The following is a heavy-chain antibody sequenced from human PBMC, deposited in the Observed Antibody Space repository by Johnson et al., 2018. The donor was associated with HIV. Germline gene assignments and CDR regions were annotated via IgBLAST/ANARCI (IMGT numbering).Heavy chain of an antibody. Sequence: VQLVESGGGLVQPGGSLRLSCAASGFTFSSYWMHWVRQGPGKGLVWVSRINGDGSGITYADSVTGRFTISRDNTKNTVYLQMNSLRAEDTAVYYCAREWDPRTPDAFDIWDQGTMVTVSS. CDR1: GFTFSSYW. V-gene: IGHV3-74*01. CDR2: INGDGSGI. D-gene: IGHD1-26*01. J-gene: IGHJ3*02. CDR3: AREWDPRTPDAFDI.